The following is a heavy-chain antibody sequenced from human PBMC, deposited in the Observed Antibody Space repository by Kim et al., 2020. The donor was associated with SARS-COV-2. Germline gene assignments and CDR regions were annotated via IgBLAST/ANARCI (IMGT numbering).Heavy chain of an antibody. V-gene: IGHV3-7*01. CDR1: GFTFGNYW. J-gene: IGHJ4*02. CDR3: ARDVGTGRHDC. D-gene: IGHD1-26*01. Sequence: GGSLRLSCVASGFTFGNYWMAWVRQAPGKGLEWLTNINQDGTTRNSVDSVKGRFTISRDNAKNSVYLQLNSLRAEDAAMYYCARDVGTGRHDCWGQGTLVTVSP. CDR2: INQDGTTR.